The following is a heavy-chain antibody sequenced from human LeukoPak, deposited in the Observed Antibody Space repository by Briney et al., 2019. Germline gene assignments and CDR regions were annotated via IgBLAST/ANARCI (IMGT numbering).Heavy chain of an antibody. CDR3: AKSSSTSWDYYFDY. CDR1: GFTFSSYA. CDR2: ISGSGGST. V-gene: IGHV3-23*01. J-gene: IGHJ4*02. Sequence: GGSLRLSCAASGFTFSSYAMSWVRQAPGKGLKWVSGISGSGGSTYYADSVKGRFTISRDNSKNTLYPQMNSLRAEDTAVYYCAKSSSTSWDYYFDYWGQGTLVTVSS. D-gene: IGHD6-13*01.